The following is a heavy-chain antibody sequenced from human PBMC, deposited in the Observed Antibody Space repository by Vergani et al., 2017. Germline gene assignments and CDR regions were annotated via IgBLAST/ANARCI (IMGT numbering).Heavy chain of an antibody. V-gene: IGHV3-30*18. CDR1: GFTFSSYG. Sequence: VQLVESGGGLVQPGGSLRLSCAASGFTFSSYGMHWVRQAPGKGLEWVAVISYDGSNKYYADSVKGRFTISRDNSKNTLYLQMNSLRAEDTAVYYCAKDRQQLVYYFDYWGQGTLVTVSS. D-gene: IGHD6-13*01. CDR2: ISYDGSNK. CDR3: AKDRQQLVYYFDY. J-gene: IGHJ4*02.